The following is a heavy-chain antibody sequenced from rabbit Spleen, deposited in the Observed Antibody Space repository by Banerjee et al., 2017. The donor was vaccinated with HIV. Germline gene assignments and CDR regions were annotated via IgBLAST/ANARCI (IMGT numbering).Heavy chain of an antibody. D-gene: IGHD1-1*01. V-gene: IGHV1S8*01. CDR2: IEPIFGNT. J-gene: IGHJ3*01. CDR3: VREVYHILGL. CDR1: GFDISKYG. Sequence: QEQLVESGGGLVQPGGSLKLSCTVSGFDISKYGVSWVRQAPGKGLEWIGYIEPIFGNTYYANWVNGRFTISSHNAQNTLYLQLNSLTAADTATYFCVREVYHILGLWGQGTLVTVS.